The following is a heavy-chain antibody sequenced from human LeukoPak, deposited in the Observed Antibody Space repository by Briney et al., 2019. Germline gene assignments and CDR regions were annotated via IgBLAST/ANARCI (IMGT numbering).Heavy chain of an antibody. CDR1: GFTFSDYW. J-gene: IGHJ5*02. CDR3: ARDLYYFDSSGYYASDL. Sequence: GGSLRLSCAASGFTFSDYWMSWVRQAPGKGLEWVANIKQDGSEKHYVDSLRGRFTISRDNAKNSLDLQMNSLRAEDTAVYLCARDLYYFDSSGYYASDLWGQGTL. D-gene: IGHD3-22*01. V-gene: IGHV3-7*01. CDR2: IKQDGSEK.